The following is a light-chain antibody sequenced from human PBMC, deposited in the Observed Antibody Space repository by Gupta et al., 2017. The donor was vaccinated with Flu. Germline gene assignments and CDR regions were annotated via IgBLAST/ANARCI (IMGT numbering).Light chain of an antibody. CDR2: DDD. CDR1: NIGSET. J-gene: IGLJ3*02. Sequence: SFILTQPPSVSVAPGQTASIACGGNNIGSETVHWYQQKPGQAPVLVLYDDDFRPSGIPERFSGSNSGNTATLTIRGVEAGDEADYYCQVWDTASDHWLFGAGTTLTVV. CDR3: QVWDTASDHWL. V-gene: IGLV3-21*02.